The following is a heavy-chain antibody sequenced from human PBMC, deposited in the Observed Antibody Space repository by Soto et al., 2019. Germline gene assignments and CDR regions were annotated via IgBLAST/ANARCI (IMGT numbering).Heavy chain of an antibody. CDR3: ARRGDGYNPDY. J-gene: IGHJ4*02. Sequence: QVQLQQWGAGLLKPSETLSLTCAVYGGSFSGYYWSWIRQPPGKGLEWIGEINHSGSTNYNPSLKSRITISVDTSKNQFSLKLSSVTAADTAVYYCARRGDGYNPDYWGQGTLVTVSS. CDR2: INHSGST. D-gene: IGHD5-12*01. CDR1: GGSFSGYY. V-gene: IGHV4-34*01.